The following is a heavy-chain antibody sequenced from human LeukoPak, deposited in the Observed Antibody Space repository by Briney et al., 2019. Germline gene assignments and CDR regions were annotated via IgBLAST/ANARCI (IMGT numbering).Heavy chain of an antibody. CDR2: IYYSGST. CDR1: GGSISSGDYY. CDR3: ARRGYCSSTSCYNDPENAFDI. D-gene: IGHD2-2*02. V-gene: IGHV4-30-4*08. J-gene: IGHJ3*02. Sequence: SQTLSLTCTVSGGSISSGDYYWSWIRQPPGKGLEWIGYIYYSGSTYYNPSLKSRVTISVDTSKNQFSLKLSSVTAADTAVYYCARRGYCSSTSCYNDPENAFDIWGQGTMVTVSS.